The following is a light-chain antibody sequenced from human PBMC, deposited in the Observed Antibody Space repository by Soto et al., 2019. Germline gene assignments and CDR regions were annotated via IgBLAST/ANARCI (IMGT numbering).Light chain of an antibody. CDR1: SSDVGGYNY. CDR3: SSYTPNTTPE. Sequence: QSALTQPASVSGSPGQSIAISCTGASSDVGGYNYVSWYQQHPGKAPKLIIYEVSHRPSGVSDRFSGSKSGNTASLTISGLQTEDEADYYCSSYTPNTTPEFGGGTKLTVL. V-gene: IGLV2-14*01. CDR2: EVS. J-gene: IGLJ2*01.